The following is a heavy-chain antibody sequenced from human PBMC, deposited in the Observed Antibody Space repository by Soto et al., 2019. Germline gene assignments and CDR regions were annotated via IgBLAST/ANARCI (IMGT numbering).Heavy chain of an antibody. Sequence: GGSLRLSCAASGFTFSSYSMNWVRQAPGKGLEWVSSISSSSSYIYYADSVKGRFTISRDNAKNSLYLQMNSLRAEDTAVYYCARARGRRGNLHDAFDIWGQGTMVTVSS. CDR3: ARARGRRGNLHDAFDI. D-gene: IGHD2-15*01. V-gene: IGHV3-21*01. CDR2: ISSSSSYI. CDR1: GFTFSSYS. J-gene: IGHJ3*02.